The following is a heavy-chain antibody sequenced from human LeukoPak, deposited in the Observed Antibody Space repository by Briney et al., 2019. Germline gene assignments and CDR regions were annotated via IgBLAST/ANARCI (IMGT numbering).Heavy chain of an antibody. V-gene: IGHV4-59*01. J-gene: IGHJ4*02. CDR1: GGSISSYY. CDR2: IYYSGST. D-gene: IGHD6-13*01. CDR3: ARGAAAEFDY. Sequence: PSETLSLTCTVSGGSISSYYWSWIRQPPGKGLEWIGYIYYSGSTNYNPSLKSRVTISVDTSKNQFSLKLSSVTAADTAVYYCARGAAAEFDYWGRGTLVTVSS.